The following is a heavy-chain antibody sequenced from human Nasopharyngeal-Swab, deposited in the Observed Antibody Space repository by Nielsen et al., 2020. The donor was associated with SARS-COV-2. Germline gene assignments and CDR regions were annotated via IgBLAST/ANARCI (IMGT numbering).Heavy chain of an antibody. CDR1: GGSISSSSYY. D-gene: IGHD6-19*01. CDR3: ARERLAVAGSFDY. V-gene: IGHV4-39*02. Sequence: SETLSFTCTVSGGSISSSSYYWGWIRQPPGKGLEWIGSIYYSGSTYYNPSLKSRVTISVDTSKNQFSLKLSSVTAADTAVYYCARERLAVAGSFDYWGQGTLVTVSS. J-gene: IGHJ4*02. CDR2: IYYSGST.